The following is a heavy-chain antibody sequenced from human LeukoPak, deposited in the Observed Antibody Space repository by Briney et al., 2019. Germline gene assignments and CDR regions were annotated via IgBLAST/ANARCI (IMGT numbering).Heavy chain of an antibody. CDR2: ISYDGSNK. V-gene: IGHV3-30*18. CDR1: GFTFSSYG. D-gene: IGHD6-13*01. Sequence: GRSLRLSCAASGFTFSSYGMHWVRQAPGKGLEWVAVISYDGSNKYYADSVKGRFTISRDNSKNTLYLQMNSLRAEDTAVYYCAKDGGAAAGPDFDYWGQGTLVTVSS. CDR3: AKDGGAAAGPDFDY. J-gene: IGHJ4*02.